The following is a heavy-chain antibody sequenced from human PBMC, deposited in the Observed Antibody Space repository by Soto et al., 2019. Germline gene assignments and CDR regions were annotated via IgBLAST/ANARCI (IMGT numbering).Heavy chain of an antibody. D-gene: IGHD6-6*01. CDR1: GFTFSNYG. Sequence: QVQLVESGGGVFQPGRSLRLSCAASGFTFSNYGMHWGRQAPGKGLEWVAIISYDENKQYYADSVKGRFTISRDNFKNSIYLQMNSLRPDDTAVYYCAKGLPQLVRGYFDYWGQGTLVTVSS. CDR3: AKGLPQLVRGYFDY. CDR2: ISYDENKQ. J-gene: IGHJ4*02. V-gene: IGHV3-30*18.